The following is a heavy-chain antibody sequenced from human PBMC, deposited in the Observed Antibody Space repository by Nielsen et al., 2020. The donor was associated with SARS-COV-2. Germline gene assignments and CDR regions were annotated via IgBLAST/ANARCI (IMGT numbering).Heavy chain of an antibody. CDR3: ARAGYCGNDCYPRDFDF. D-gene: IGHD2-21*02. CDR2: IRYDGSNN. J-gene: IGHJ4*02. Sequence: WIRQPPGKGLEWVAFIRYDGSNNYYADSVKGRFTISRDNSKNTLYLQMNNLRAEDTAVYFCARAGYCGNDCYPRDFDFWGQGTLVTVSS. V-gene: IGHV3-30*02.